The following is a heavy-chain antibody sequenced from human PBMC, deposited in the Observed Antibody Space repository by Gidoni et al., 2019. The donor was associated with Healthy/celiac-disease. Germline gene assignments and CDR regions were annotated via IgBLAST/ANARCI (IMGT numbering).Heavy chain of an antibody. CDR2: INHSGST. V-gene: IGHV4-34*01. J-gene: IGHJ4*02. D-gene: IGHD5-12*01. Sequence: QVQLQQWGAGLLKPSETLSRTCAVYGGSFSGYYWSWIRQTPGKGLAWIGEINHSGSTNYNPSLKSRVTISVDTSKNQFSLKLSSVTAADTAVYYCARETAGTITAFDYWGQGTLVTVSS. CDR3: ARETAGTITAFDY. CDR1: GGSFSGYY.